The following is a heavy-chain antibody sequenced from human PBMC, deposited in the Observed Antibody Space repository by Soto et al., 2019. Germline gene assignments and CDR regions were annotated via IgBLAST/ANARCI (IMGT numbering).Heavy chain of an antibody. CDR1: GFTFSSYA. CDR3: ARGVPAAIRYYGMDV. V-gene: IGHV3-23*01. Sequence: GGSLRLSCAASGFTFSSYAMSWVHQAPGKGLEWVSAISGSGGSTYYADSVKGRFTISRDNSKNTLYLQMNSLRAEDTAVYYCARGVPAAIRYYGMDVWGQGTTVTVSS. J-gene: IGHJ6*02. D-gene: IGHD2-2*02. CDR2: ISGSGGST.